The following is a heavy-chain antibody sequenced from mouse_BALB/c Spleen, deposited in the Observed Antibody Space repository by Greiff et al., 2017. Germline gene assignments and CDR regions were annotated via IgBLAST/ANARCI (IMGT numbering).Heavy chain of an antibody. CDR3: ARAARYDDAMDY. CDR1: GYAFTNYL. Sequence: QVHVKQSGAELVRPGTSVKVSCKASGYAFTNYLIEWVKQRPGQGLEWIGVINPGSGGTNYNEKFKGKATLTADKSSSTAYMQLSSLTSDDSAVYFCARAARYDDAMDYWGQGTSVTVSS. CDR2: INPGSGGT. V-gene: IGHV1-54*03. D-gene: IGHD2-14*01. J-gene: IGHJ4*01.